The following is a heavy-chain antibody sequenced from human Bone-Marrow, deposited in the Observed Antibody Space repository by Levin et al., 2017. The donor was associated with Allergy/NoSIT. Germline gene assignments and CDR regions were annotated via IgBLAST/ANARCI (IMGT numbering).Heavy chain of an antibody. CDR2: INQDGSGR. D-gene: IGHD3-9*01. CDR3: ASWGQTATGYWYFDL. CDR1: AFTFSSSH. V-gene: IGHV3-7*01. J-gene: IGHJ2*01. Sequence: QAGGSLRLSCAASAFTFSSSHMTWVRQVPGKGLEWVANINQDGSGRYYVDSVKGRFTISRDNAKNSLYLQLNSLRAEDTAVYYCASWGQTATGYWYFDLWGRGTLVTVSS.